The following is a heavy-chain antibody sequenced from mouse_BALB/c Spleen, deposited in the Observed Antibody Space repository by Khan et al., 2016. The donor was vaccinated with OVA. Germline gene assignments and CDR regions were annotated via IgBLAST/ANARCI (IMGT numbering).Heavy chain of an antibody. V-gene: IGHV2-3*01. CDR1: GFSLTIYG. J-gene: IGHJ4*01. CDR3: AKSGDGSTYAMDY. CDR2: IWGDGST. D-gene: IGHD2-3*01. Sequence: QVQLKESGPGLVAPSQSLAITCTVSGFSLTIYGVNWIRQSPGKGLEWLGVIWGDGSTNYHSALISRLSISKDNSKSQAFLKLNSMQTDDTATYYCAKSGDGSTYAMDYWGQGTSVTVSS.